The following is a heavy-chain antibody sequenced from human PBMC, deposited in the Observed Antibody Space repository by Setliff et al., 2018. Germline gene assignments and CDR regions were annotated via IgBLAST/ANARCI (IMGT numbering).Heavy chain of an antibody. J-gene: IGHJ1*01. Sequence: GGSLRLSCAASGFTFHDYAMHWVRQAPGKGLEWVSGITGNSDRIAYADSLKGRFTISRDNTENSLYLQMNSLKTEDTAVYYCAREGQQLVREYFQHWGQGTLVTVSS. D-gene: IGHD6-13*01. V-gene: IGHV3-9*01. CDR2: ITGNSDRI. CDR3: AREGQQLVREYFQH. CDR1: GFTFHDYA.